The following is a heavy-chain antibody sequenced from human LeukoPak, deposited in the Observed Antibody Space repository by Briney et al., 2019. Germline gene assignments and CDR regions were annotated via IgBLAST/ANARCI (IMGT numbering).Heavy chain of an antibody. Sequence: GGSLRLSCAASGFTVSSNYMSWVRQAPGKGLEWVSSISSSSTYIFYADSVEGRFTISRDNAKNSLYLQMNSLRAEDTAVYYCARGSWTNDAFDIWGQGTMVTVSP. V-gene: IGHV3-21*01. J-gene: IGHJ3*02. CDR2: ISSSSTYI. CDR1: GFTVSSNY. CDR3: ARGSWTNDAFDI. D-gene: IGHD1-1*01.